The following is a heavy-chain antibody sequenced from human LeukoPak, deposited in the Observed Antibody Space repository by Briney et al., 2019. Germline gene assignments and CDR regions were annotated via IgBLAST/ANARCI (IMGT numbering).Heavy chain of an antibody. Sequence: GASVKVSCKASGYTFTGYYMHWVRQAPGQGLEWMGWINPNSGGTNYAQKFQGRVTMTRDTSISTAYMELSRLRSDDTAVYYCARDLTMIVVVMGSPAGWFDPWGQGTLVTVSS. V-gene: IGHV1-2*02. CDR3: ARDLTMIVVVMGSPAGWFDP. CDR1: GYTFTGYY. CDR2: INPNSGGT. D-gene: IGHD3-22*01. J-gene: IGHJ5*02.